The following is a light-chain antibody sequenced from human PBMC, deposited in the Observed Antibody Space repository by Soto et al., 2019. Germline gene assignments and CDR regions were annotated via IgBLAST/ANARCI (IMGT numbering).Light chain of an antibody. V-gene: IGKV1-5*01. Sequence: DIQMTQSPSTLSASVGYRVTITCRASHSISSWRAWYQQKPGKAPKLMSYDASSLESGVPSRFSGSGSGTEFTLTISSLQPDDFATYYCQQYNSYSPTYGQGTKVEIK. CDR2: DAS. CDR1: HSISSW. CDR3: QQYNSYSPT. J-gene: IGKJ1*01.